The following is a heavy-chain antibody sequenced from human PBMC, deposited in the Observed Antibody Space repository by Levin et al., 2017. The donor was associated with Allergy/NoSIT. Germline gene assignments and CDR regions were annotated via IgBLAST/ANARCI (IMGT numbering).Heavy chain of an antibody. CDR1: GGSISSGGYY. J-gene: IGHJ4*02. CDR3: AREWGLREGYCSGGSCPLFDY. Sequence: SETLSLTCTVSGGSISSGGYYWSWIRQHPGKGLEWIGYIYYSGSTYYNPSLKSRVTISVDTSKNQFSLKLSSVTAADTAVYYCAREWGLREGYCSGGSCPLFDYWGQGTLVTVSS. CDR2: IYYSGST. D-gene: IGHD2-15*01. V-gene: IGHV4-31*03.